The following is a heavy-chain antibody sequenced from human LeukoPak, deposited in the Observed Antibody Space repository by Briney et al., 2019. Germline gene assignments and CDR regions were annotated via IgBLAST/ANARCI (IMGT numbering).Heavy chain of an antibody. D-gene: IGHD3-10*01. CDR2: INPNSGGT. CDR3: ARYYIEGRCFDY. Sequence: ASVKVSCKASGYTFTSYSMNWVRQAPGQGLEWMGWINPNSGGTNYAQKFQGRVTMTRDTSIRTAYMELSRLRSDDTAMYYCARYYIEGRCFDYWGQGTLVTVSS. V-gene: IGHV1-2*02. J-gene: IGHJ4*02. CDR1: GYTFTSYS.